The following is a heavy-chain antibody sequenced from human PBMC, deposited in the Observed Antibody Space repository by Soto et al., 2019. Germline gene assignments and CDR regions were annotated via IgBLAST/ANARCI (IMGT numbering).Heavy chain of an antibody. Sequence: QLQLQESGPGLVKPSETLSLTCAVSGGSITSGNSYSWAWIRQPPGRGLEWIGSISQTGATSYNPSLKSRVSVSLDKSKNQFSLRLSSVTAADMAVYYCARAVSPYFGTWFNPWGQVTLVTVSS. D-gene: IGHD3-10*01. V-gene: IGHV4-30-2*01. CDR1: GGSITSGNSYS. CDR3: ARAVSPYFGTWFNP. CDR2: ISQTGAT. J-gene: IGHJ5*02.